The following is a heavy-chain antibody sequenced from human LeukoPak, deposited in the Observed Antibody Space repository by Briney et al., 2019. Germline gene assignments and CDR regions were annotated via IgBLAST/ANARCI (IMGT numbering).Heavy chain of an antibody. D-gene: IGHD5-24*01. CDR2: ISSSGSTI. J-gene: IGHJ3*02. CDR3: ARDREGDGYNFAAFDI. Sequence: GGSLRLSCAASGFTFSGYHMSWIRQAPGKGLEWASYISSSGSTIYYADSVKGRFTISRDNAKNSLYLQMNSLRAEDTAVYYCARDREGDGYNFAAFDIWGQGTMVTVSS. V-gene: IGHV3-11*04. CDR1: GFTFSGYH.